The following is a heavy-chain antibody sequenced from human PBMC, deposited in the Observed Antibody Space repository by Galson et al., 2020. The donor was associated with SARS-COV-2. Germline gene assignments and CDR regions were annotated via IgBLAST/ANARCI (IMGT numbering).Heavy chain of an antibody. D-gene: IGHD7-27*01. J-gene: IGHJ2*01. CDR2: TNWNRGYI. Sequence: GGSPRLPCAASGLILDDHAMHRVRQVSGTSLEWVSGTNWNRGYIGYAESVRGRFTISRDNTNNSLYLQMNNLRPEDTGFYYGSTGGLWGASWYFERWGRGTLVTVSS. CDR3: STGGLWGASWYFER. CDR1: GLILDDHA. V-gene: IGHV3-9*01.